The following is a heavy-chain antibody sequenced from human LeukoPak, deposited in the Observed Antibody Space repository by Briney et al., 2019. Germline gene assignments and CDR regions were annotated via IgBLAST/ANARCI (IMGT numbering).Heavy chain of an antibody. J-gene: IGHJ6*03. D-gene: IGHD3-9*01. CDR3: ARGVPPGYFDWLDDYYYYMDV. V-gene: IGHV3-21*04. CDR1: GFTFSSYS. Sequence: GGSLRLSCAASGFTFSSYSMNWVRQAPGKGLEWVSSISSSSSYIYYADSVKGRFTISRDNAKNSLYLQMNSLRAEDTAVYYCARGVPPGYFDWLDDYYYYMDVWGKGTTVTVSS. CDR2: ISSSSSYI.